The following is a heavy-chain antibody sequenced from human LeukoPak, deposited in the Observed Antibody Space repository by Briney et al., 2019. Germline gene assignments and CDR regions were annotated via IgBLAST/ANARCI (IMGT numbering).Heavy chain of an antibody. CDR1: GYSISSGYY. V-gene: IGHV4-38-2*02. D-gene: IGHD3-22*01. CDR2: IYQSGRT. J-gene: IGHJ4*02. CDR3: TGKYYYDSSGYYYADY. Sequence: PSETLSLTCTVSGYSISSGYYWGWIRQSPGKGLEWIGSIYQSGRTYYKPSLKSRLTISLDTSKNQFSLRLSSVTAADTAMYYCTGKYYYDSSGYYYADYWGQGTLVTVSS.